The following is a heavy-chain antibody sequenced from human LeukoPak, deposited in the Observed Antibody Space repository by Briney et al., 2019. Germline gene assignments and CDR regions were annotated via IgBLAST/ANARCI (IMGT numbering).Heavy chain of an antibody. CDR1: GGSISSSNYY. J-gene: IGHJ4*02. CDR2: VSYSGNT. V-gene: IGHV4-39*01. Sequence: PSETLSLTCTVSGGSISSSNYYWGWIRQPPGKGLEWTGSVSYSGNTYYNPSLKSRLTISVVTSKNQFSLKLSSVTAADTAVYYCARHGDSGSRPYYFDYWGQGTLVTVSS. CDR3: ARHGDSGSRPYYFDY. D-gene: IGHD1-26*01.